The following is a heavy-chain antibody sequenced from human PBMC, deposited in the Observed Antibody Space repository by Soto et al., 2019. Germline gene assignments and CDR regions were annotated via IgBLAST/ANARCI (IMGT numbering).Heavy chain of an antibody. J-gene: IGHJ6*02. CDR1: GHTLTTHA. V-gene: IGHV1-3*01. CDR2: IDAATGDT. CDR3: ARVSRGFYSAMGV. Sequence: QVRLVESGAEVKKPGASVKVSCKALGHTLTTHAMNWVRQAPGQGLERMGWIDAATGDTRYSQKFQGRVTITRDTSASTAYMEVSGLTPEDTAVYYCARVSRGFYSAMGVWGQGTAVTVSS. D-gene: IGHD3-10*01.